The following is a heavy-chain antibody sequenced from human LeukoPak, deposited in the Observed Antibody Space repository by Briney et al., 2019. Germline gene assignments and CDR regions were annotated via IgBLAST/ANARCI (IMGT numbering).Heavy chain of an antibody. CDR2: IHSDGLA. CDR3: ARDRQLGWFGP. Sequence: SETLSLTCTVSGDSISSGNYFWAWIRQSAGKGLEWIGRIHSDGLANYNPSLRSRVTISVDTSNNQFSLKVKSVNAADTATYYCARDRQLGWFGPWGQGILVTVSS. J-gene: IGHJ5*02. CDR1: GDSISSGNYF. V-gene: IGHV4-61*02. D-gene: IGHD3-16*01.